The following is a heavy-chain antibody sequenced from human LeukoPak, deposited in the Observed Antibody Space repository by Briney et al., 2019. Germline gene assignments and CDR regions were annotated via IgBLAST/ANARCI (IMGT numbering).Heavy chain of an antibody. CDR1: GYTFTSYA. Sequence: GASVKVSCKASGYTFTSYAMNWVRQAPGQGLEWMGRINTNTGNPTYAQGFTGRFVFSLDTSVSTAYLQISSLKAEDTAVYYCARANFNYGSGSRMFDYWGQGTLVTVSS. CDR2: INTNTGNP. D-gene: IGHD3-10*01. V-gene: IGHV7-4-1*02. J-gene: IGHJ4*02. CDR3: ARANFNYGSGSRMFDY.